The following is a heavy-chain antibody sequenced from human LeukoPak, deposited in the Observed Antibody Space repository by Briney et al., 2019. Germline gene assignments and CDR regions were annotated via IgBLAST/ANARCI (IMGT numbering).Heavy chain of an antibody. J-gene: IGHJ4*02. CDR2: IYNSGST. V-gene: IGHV4-39*07. CDR1: GGSISSSSYY. D-gene: IGHD3-16*01. CDR3: ARDSGGEGYFDY. Sequence: SETLSLTCSVSGGSISSSSYYWGWIRQPPGKGLEWIGSIYNSGSTYNNPSLKSRVTISVDTSKNQFSLKLSSVTAADTAVYYCARDSGGEGYFDYWGQGTLVTVSS.